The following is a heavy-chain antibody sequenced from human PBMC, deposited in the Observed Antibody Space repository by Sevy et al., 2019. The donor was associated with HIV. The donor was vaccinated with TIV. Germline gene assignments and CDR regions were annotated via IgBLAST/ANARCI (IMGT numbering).Heavy chain of an antibody. CDR2: IWYDGSNK. Sequence: GGSLRLSCAASVFTFSSYGMHWVRQAPGKGLEWVAVIWYDGSNKYYADSVKGRFTISRDNSKNTLYLQMNSLRAEDTAVYYCARAACSGGSCYSNWFDPWGQGTLVTVSS. J-gene: IGHJ5*02. D-gene: IGHD2-15*01. V-gene: IGHV3-33*01. CDR3: ARAACSGGSCYSNWFDP. CDR1: VFTFSSYG.